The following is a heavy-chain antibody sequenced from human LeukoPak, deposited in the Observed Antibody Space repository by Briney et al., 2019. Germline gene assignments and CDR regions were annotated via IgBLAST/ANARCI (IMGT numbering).Heavy chain of an antibody. CDR2: IYYSGST. CDR3: AREGYSSYDFDY. J-gene: IGHJ4*02. V-gene: IGHV4-59*01. D-gene: IGHD6-13*01. Sequence: PSETLSLTCTVSGGSISSYYWSWIRQPPGKGLEWIGYIYYSGSTNYNPSLKSRVTISVDTSKNQFSLKLSSVTAADTAVYYCAREGYSSYDFDYWGQGTLVTVSS. CDR1: GGSISSYY.